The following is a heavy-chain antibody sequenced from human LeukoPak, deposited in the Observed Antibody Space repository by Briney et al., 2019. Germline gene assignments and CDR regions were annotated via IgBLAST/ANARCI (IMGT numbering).Heavy chain of an antibody. Sequence: SETLSLTCTVSGGSISGYYWSWIRQPAGKGLEWIGHIDTSGSTTYNPSLKSRLTMSVDASKNQFSLNLSSVTAADAAVYYCARVGSGWCELDYWGQGTLVTVSS. D-gene: IGHD6-13*01. V-gene: IGHV4-4*07. CDR2: IDTSGST. CDR1: GGSISGYY. J-gene: IGHJ4*02. CDR3: ARVGSGWCELDY.